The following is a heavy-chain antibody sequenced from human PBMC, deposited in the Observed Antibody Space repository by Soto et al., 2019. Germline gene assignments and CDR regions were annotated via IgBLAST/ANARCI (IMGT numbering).Heavy chain of an antibody. CDR1: GFTFSNYD. CDR2: ITTAGDT. Sequence: HPGGSLRLSCAASGFTFSNYDMHWVRQVTGKGLEWVSGITTAGDTYYPGSVKGRFTISREKAKNSLYLQMNSLSAGDTAVYYCARELHGGSYGMDFWGQGTTVTVSS. J-gene: IGHJ6*02. V-gene: IGHV3-13*01. CDR3: ARELHGGSYGMDF.